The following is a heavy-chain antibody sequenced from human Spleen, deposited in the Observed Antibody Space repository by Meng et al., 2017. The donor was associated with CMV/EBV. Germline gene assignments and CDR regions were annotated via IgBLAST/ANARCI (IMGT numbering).Heavy chain of an antibody. CDR3: AAGAYCSGGSCPFWDYYGMDV. D-gene: IGHD2-15*01. CDR1: GFTFTSSA. J-gene: IGHJ6*02. Sequence: SVKVSCKASGFTFTSSAVQWVRQARGQRLEWIGWIVVGSGNTNYAQKFQERVTITRDMSTSTAYMELSSLRSEDTAVYYCAAGAYCSGGSCPFWDYYGMDVWGQGATVTVSS. CDR2: IVVGSGNT. V-gene: IGHV1-58*01.